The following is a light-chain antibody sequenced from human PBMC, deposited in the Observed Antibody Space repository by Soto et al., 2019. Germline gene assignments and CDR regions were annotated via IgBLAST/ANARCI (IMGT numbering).Light chain of an antibody. CDR2: AAS. CDR3: QQLKSYLT. CDR1: QDISSY. V-gene: IGKV1-9*01. J-gene: IGKJ4*01. Sequence: DIQLTQSPSFLSASVGDRVTITCRASQDISSYLAWYQQTPGKAPKLLIYAASTLQGGVPSRFSGSGSGTEFTLTISSLQPEDFATYYCQQLKSYLTFGGGTKVEIK.